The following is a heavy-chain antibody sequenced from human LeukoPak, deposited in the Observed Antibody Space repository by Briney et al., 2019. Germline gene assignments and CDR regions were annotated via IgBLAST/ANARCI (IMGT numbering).Heavy chain of an antibody. J-gene: IGHJ4*02. CDR1: GYTFTCYY. V-gene: IGHV1-2*02. D-gene: IGHD3-22*01. CDR2: INPNSGGT. CDR3: ARAYPTYYYDSSGYYFDY. Sequence: ASVTVSCKSSGYTFTCYYMHWVRQAPGQGLEWMGWINPNSGGTNYAQKFQGRGTMTRDTSISTAYMELSRLRSDDTAVYYCARAYPTYYYDSSGYYFDYWGQGALVTVSS.